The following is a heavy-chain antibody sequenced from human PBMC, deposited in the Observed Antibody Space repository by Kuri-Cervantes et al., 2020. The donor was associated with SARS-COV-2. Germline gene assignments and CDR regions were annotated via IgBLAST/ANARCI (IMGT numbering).Heavy chain of an antibody. CDR3: ARPGGFLDV. Sequence: SCTVSGGSISSGDYYWSWIRQPPGKGLEWIGYIYHSGSTNYNPSLKSRVTISVDTSKNQFSLKLSSVTAADTAVYYCARPGGFLDVWGKGTTVTVSS. D-gene: IGHD4-23*01. CDR2: IYHSGST. CDR1: GGSISSGDYY. V-gene: IGHV4-30-4*08. J-gene: IGHJ6*04.